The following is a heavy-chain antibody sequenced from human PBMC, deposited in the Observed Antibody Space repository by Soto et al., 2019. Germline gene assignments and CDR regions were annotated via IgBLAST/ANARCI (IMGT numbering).Heavy chain of an antibody. J-gene: IGHJ4*02. CDR1: GGSISSYY. Sequence: SETLSLTCTVAGGSISSYYRSWIRQPPGKGLEWIGYIYYSGSTNYNPSLKSRVTISVDTSKNQFSLKLSSVTAADTAVYYCARGPPAAAFYYWGQGTLVTVSS. D-gene: IGHD6-13*01. V-gene: IGHV4-59*01. CDR2: IYYSGST. CDR3: ARGPPAAAFYY.